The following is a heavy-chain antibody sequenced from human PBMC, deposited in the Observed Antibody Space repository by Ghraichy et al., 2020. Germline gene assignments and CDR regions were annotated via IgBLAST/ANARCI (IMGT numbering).Heavy chain of an antibody. J-gene: IGHJ4*02. CDR2: INPNSGGT. D-gene: IGHD2-15*01. CDR1: GYTFTGYY. CDR3: ARDFGYCSGGSCYSYSGFDY. Sequence: ASVKVSCKASGYTFTGYYMHWVRQAPGQGLEWMGWINPNSGGTNYAQKFQGRVTMTRDTSISTAYMELSRLRSDDTAVYYCARDFGYCSGGSCYSYSGFDYWGQGTLVTVSS. V-gene: IGHV1-2*02.